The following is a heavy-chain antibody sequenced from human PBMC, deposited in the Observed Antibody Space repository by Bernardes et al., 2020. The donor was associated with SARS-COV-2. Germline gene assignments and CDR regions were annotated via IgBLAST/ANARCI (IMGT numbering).Heavy chain of an antibody. V-gene: IGHV3-30*18. Sequence: GGSLRLSCAASGFTFSSYGMHWVRQAPGKGLEWVAVISYDGSNKYYADSVKGRFTISRDNSKNTLYLQMNSLRAEDTAVYYCAKDVRYSGSYYDPVVYDAFDIWGQGTMVTVSS. CDR3: AKDVRYSGSYYDPVVYDAFDI. J-gene: IGHJ3*02. CDR1: GFTFSSYG. CDR2: ISYDGSNK. D-gene: IGHD1-26*01.